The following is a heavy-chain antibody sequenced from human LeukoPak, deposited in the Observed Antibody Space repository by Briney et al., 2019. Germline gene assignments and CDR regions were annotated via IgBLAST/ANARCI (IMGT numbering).Heavy chain of an antibody. D-gene: IGHD4-23*01. CDR1: GGSFSGYY. CDR3: ASQVVTLGPDAFDI. V-gene: IGHV4-34*01. CDR2: INHSGST. Sequence: PSETLSLTCAVYGGSFSGYYWSWIRQPPGKGLEWIGEINHSGSTNYNLSLKSRVTISIDTSKNQFSLKLSSVTAADTAVYYCASQVVTLGPDAFDIWGQGTMVTVSS. J-gene: IGHJ3*02.